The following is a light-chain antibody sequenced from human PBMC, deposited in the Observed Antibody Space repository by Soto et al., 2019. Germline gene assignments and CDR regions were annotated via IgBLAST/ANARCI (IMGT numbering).Light chain of an antibody. CDR3: QKYGSSSRT. V-gene: IGKV3-20*01. CDR2: GAS. CDR1: LYITNNY. J-gene: IGKJ1*01. Sequence: EVVLTQSLGTLSLSPGERATLSCRASLYITNNYLAWYQQKPGQAPSLVISGASSRATGIPYRFSGSGSGTEFTLTISRLEPEDFAVYYCQKYGSSSRTCGQGTKVEIK.